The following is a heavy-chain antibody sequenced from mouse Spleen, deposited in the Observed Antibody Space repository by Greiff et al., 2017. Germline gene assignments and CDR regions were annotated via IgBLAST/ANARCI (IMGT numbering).Heavy chain of an antibody. CDR3: TRSRYYGSFDY. D-gene: IGHD1-1*01. CDR1: GYTFTSYW. J-gene: IGHJ2*01. CDR2: INPSNGGT. V-gene: IGHV1-53*01. Sequence: QVQLKQPGAELVKPGASVKLSCKASGYTFTSYWMHWVKQRPGQGLEWIGNINPSNGGTNYNEKFKGKATLTADKSSSTAYMQLSSLTSEDSAVYYCTRSRYYGSFDYWGQGTTLTVSS.